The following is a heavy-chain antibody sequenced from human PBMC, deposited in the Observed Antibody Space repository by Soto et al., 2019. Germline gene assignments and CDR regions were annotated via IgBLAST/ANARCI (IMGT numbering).Heavy chain of an antibody. CDR1: GGSISSYY. J-gene: IGHJ4*02. CDR2: IYYSGST. Sequence: SETLSLTCTVSGGSISSYYWSWIRQPPGKGLEWIGYIYYSGSTNYNPSLKSRVTISVDTSRHQFSLKLNSVTAADTAVYFCARATYSSATGGSPPLDYWGKGTLVTVSS. CDR3: ARATYSSATGGSPPLDY. V-gene: IGHV4-59*08. D-gene: IGHD2-8*02.